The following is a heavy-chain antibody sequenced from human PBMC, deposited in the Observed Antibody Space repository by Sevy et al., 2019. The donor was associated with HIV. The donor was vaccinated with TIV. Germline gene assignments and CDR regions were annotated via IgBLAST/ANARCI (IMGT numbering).Heavy chain of an antibody. Sequence: GGSLRLSCAASGFTFSSYSMNWVRQAPGKGLEWVSSISSSSSYIYYADSVKGRFTISRGNAKNSLYLQINSLRAEDTAVYYCARDGSTMVRGVSCYFDYWGQGTLVTVSS. J-gene: IGHJ4*02. CDR1: GFTFSSYS. V-gene: IGHV3-21*01. CDR3: ARDGSTMVRGVSCYFDY. D-gene: IGHD3-10*01. CDR2: ISSSSSYI.